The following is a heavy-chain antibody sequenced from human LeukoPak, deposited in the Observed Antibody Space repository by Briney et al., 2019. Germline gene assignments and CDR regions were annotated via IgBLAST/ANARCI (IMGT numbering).Heavy chain of an antibody. CDR2: ISYDGSNK. J-gene: IGHJ6*02. Sequence: GGSLRLSCAASGFTFSSYGMHWVRQAPGKGLEWVAVISYDGSNKYYADSVKGRFTISRDNSKNTLYLQMNSLRAEDTAVYYCARVDKFLTGYYLDYYGMDVWGQGTTVTVSS. CDR3: ARVDKFLTGYYLDYYGMDV. CDR1: GFTFSSYG. D-gene: IGHD3-9*01. V-gene: IGHV3-30*03.